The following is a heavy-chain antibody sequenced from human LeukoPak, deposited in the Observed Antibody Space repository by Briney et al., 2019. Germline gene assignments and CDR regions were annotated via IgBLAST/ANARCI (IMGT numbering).Heavy chain of an antibody. CDR2: ITDSGGST. CDR1: GFTFSYYA. J-gene: IGHJ4*02. CDR3: EKRARFGELSSYFFDY. Sequence: GGSLRLSCAASGFTFSYYAMSWVRQAPGKGLEWVSAITDSGGSTFYADSVKGRFTISRDNSKNTLYLQVNSLRAEDTAVYYCEKRARFGELSSYFFDYWGQGTLVTVSS. V-gene: IGHV3-23*01. D-gene: IGHD3-10*01.